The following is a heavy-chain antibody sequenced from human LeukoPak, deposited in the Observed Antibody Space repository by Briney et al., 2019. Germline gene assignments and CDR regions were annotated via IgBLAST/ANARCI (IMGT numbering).Heavy chain of an antibody. CDR3: ARVHYYDSSGYGY. V-gene: IGHV1-2*06. Sequence: GASVKVSCKASGGTFSSYAISWVRQAPGQGLEWMGRINPNSGGTNYAQKFQGRVTMTRDTSISTAYMELSRLRSDDTAVYYCARVHYYDSSGYGYWGQGTLVTVSS. CDR1: GGTFSSYA. J-gene: IGHJ4*02. CDR2: INPNSGGT. D-gene: IGHD3-22*01.